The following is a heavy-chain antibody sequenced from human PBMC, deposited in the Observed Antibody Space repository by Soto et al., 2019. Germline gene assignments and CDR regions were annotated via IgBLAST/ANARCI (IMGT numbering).Heavy chain of an antibody. CDR3: AREGQYCSSTSCYSGAAYYVMDG. CDR2: SKPSGGST. J-gene: IGHJ6*02. Sequence: GAAVKVCCKASGYTFTSSYLHSVRQAPEQGREWIVISKPSGGSTSYAQKFQGRVTMTGDTSTSTVYMDLSSLRSEDTAVYYCAREGQYCSSTSCYSGAAYYVMDGCGQVTTITVCS. V-gene: IGHV1-46*01. CDR1: GYTFTSSY. D-gene: IGHD2-2*01.